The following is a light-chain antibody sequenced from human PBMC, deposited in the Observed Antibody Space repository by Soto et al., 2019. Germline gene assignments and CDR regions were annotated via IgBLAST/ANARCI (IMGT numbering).Light chain of an antibody. V-gene: IGLV2-14*01. CDR3: SSYTSSSTLYV. CDR1: SSDVGGYNC. CDR2: DVS. Sequence: LTQPASVSGSPGQSITISCTGTSSDVGGYNCVSWYQQHPGKAPKLMIYDVSNRPSGVSSRFSGSKSGNTASLTISGLQAEDEADYYCSSYTSSSTLYVFGTGTKVTVL. J-gene: IGLJ1*01.